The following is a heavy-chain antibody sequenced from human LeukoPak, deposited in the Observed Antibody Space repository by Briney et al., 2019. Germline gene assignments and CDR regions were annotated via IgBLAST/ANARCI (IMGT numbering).Heavy chain of an antibody. J-gene: IGHJ3*02. CDR2: ISAYNGNT. D-gene: IGHD3-3*01. Sequence: ASVKVSCKASGYTFTSYGISWVRQAPGQGLEWMGWISAYNGNTKYAQKLQGRVTMTTDTSTSTAYMELRSLRSDDTAVYYCARDSRITIFGVVIDDAFDIWGQGTMVTVSS. CDR1: GYTFTSYG. V-gene: IGHV1-18*01. CDR3: ARDSRITIFGVVIDDAFDI.